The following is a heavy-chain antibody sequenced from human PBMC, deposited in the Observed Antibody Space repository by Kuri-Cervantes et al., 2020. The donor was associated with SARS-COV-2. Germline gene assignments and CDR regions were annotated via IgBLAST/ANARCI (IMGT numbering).Heavy chain of an antibody. J-gene: IGHJ4*02. CDR1: GGSFSGYY. D-gene: IGHD5-12*01. CDR3: ARDSGYGGSFDY. V-gene: IGHV4-34*01. Sequence: GSLRLSCAVYGGSFSGYYWSWIRQPPGKGLEWIGEINHSGSTNYNPSLKSRVTISVDTSKNQFSLKLSSVTAADTAVYYCARDSGYGGSFDYWGQGTLVTVSS. CDR2: INHSGST.